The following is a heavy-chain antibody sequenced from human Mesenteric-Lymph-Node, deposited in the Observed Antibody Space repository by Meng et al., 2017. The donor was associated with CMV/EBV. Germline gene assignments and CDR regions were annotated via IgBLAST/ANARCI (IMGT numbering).Heavy chain of an antibody. D-gene: IGHD4-11*01. J-gene: IGHJ4*02. CDR2: IYIGDST. CDR3: AKTAYINYWEYFFDS. V-gene: IGHV3-66*02. Sequence: GESLKISCEVSGFTVTDNYMSWVRQAPGKGLEWVSVIYIGDSTHYADSVKGRFTISRDDSKNTLYHQMTSLRPEDTAVYYCAKTAYINYWEYFFDSWGQGTLVTVSS. CDR1: GFTVTDNY.